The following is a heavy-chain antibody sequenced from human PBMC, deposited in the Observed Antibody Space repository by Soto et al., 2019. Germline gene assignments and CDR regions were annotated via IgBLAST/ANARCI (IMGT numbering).Heavy chain of an antibody. V-gene: IGHV4-61*08. D-gene: IGHD5-12*01. CDR1: GGSISSGGYS. CDR3: ATVPQSVDGYKYHYDYYGMDV. Sequence: PSETLSLTCAVSGGSISSGGYSWSWIRQAPGKGLEWIGYLYNSGSTVYNPSLKSRVTISVDTSKSQFSLKLRSVTAADTAVYYCATVPQSVDGYKYHYDYYGMDVWGQGTTVTVSS. J-gene: IGHJ6*02. CDR2: LYNSGST.